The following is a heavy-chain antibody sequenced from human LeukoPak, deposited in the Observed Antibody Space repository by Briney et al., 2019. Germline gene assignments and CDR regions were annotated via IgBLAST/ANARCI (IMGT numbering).Heavy chain of an antibody. D-gene: IGHD1-1*01. CDR1: GFTFSPYS. Sequence: GGSLRLSCAASGFTFSPYSMTWVRQTPGKGLEWVANIKEDGTEKNLVDSVKGRFTISRDNTKNLLFLEMNNLRGDDTAIYYCVRESRPGGAMGLYHNLDYWGQGTLVAVSS. CDR3: VRESRPGGAMGLYHNLDY. V-gene: IGHV3-7*01. CDR2: IKEDGTEK. J-gene: IGHJ4*02.